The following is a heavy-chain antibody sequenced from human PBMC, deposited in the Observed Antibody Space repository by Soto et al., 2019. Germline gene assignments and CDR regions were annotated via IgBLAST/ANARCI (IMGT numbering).Heavy chain of an antibody. Sequence: QVQLQQWGAGLVKPSETLSLTCAVSGGSLSGYYWNWIRQAPGRGLEWIGEINNSGGTNYNPSLKSRLIISMDTAKNQCYLNLTSMTAADTAIYDCARYPAFCSNGINCPPGPWGQGTQVTVSS. CDR3: ARYPAFCSNGINCPPGP. CDR2: INNSGGT. V-gene: IGHV4-34*02. CDR1: GGSLSGYY. D-gene: IGHD2-8*01. J-gene: IGHJ5*02.